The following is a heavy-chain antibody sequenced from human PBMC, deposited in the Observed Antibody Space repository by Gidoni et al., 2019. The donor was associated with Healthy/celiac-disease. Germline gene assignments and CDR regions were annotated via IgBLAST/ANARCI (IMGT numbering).Heavy chain of an antibody. Sequence: QVQLVHSGADGTKPGSSVVGPCKASGGTCSSYAISWVRQAPGKGLEWMGRIIPILGIANYAQKFKGGITFTADKSTSIAYMELSSMTSEDTAVYYCARTHYGDAYFFDYWGQGTLVTVSS. CDR1: GGTCSSYA. J-gene: IGHJ4*02. D-gene: IGHD4-17*01. V-gene: IGHV1-69*09. CDR3: ARTHYGDAYFFDY. CDR2: IIPILGIA.